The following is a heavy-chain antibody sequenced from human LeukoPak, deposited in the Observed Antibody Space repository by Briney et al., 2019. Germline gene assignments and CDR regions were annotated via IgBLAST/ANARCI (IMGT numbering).Heavy chain of an antibody. Sequence: ASVKVSCKASGYTFTSYDINWVRQATGQGLEWMGWMNPNSGNTGYAQKFQGRVTITRNTSISTAYMELSSLRSEDTAVYYCARVVSVVPAAIRFNWFDPWGQGTLVTVSS. D-gene: IGHD2-2*02. CDR2: MNPNSGNT. J-gene: IGHJ5*02. V-gene: IGHV1-8*03. CDR3: ARVVSVVPAAIRFNWFDP. CDR1: GYTFTSYD.